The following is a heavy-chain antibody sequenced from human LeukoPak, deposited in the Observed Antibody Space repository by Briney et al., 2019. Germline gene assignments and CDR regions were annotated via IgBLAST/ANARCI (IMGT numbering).Heavy chain of an antibody. CDR1: GYSFTSYW. CDR3: ARGYDDSSGYYNFDY. D-gene: IGHD3-22*01. J-gene: IGHJ4*02. V-gene: IGHV5-51*01. CDR2: IYPGDSDT. Sequence: GESLQISCKGSGYSFTSYWIAWVRQLPGKGLEWMGIIYPGDSDTRYSPSFQGQVTISADKSISTAYLQWSSLKASDTAMYYCARGYDDSSGYYNFDYWGQGTLVTVSS.